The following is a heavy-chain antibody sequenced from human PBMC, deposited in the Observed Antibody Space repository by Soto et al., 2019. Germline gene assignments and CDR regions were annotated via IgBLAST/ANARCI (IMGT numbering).Heavy chain of an antibody. V-gene: IGHV4-30-4*01. CDR2: IYYSGST. D-gene: IGHD3-3*01. CDR1: GGSISSGDYY. Sequence: PSETLSLTCTVSGGSISSGDYYWSWIRQPPGKGLEWIGYIYYSGSTYYNPSLKSRVTISVDTSKNQFSLKLSSVTAADTAVYYCARDEVFFGVVTEGYGMDVWGQGTTVTVSS. CDR3: ARDEVFFGVVTEGYGMDV. J-gene: IGHJ6*02.